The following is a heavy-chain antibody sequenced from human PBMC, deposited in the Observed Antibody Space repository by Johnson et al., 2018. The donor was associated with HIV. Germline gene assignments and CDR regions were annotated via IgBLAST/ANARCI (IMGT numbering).Heavy chain of an antibody. CDR1: GFTFDDYA. J-gene: IGHJ3*01. CDR3: ARSGPNWAFDF. D-gene: IGHD1-1*01. CDR2: ISSDGTDT. Sequence: VQLVESEGGVIRPGGSLRLSCTASGFTFDDYAMHWVRQAPGKGLEWVSRISSDGTDTYYADSVKGRFTISRDNARNPMFVQMKSLRAEDTAVYYCARSGPNWAFDFWGQGTMVTVSS. V-gene: IGHV3-74*02.